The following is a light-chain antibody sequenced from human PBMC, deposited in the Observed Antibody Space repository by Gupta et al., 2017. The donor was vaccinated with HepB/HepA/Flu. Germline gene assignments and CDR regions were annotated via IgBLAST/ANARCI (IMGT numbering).Light chain of an antibody. Sequence: EIVVTQSPATLSLSPGDRATLSCMASQSVSSYLACYQQKPGQAPRLLIYDASKRANGIPARFSGSGCGTDFTLTISSIEPEDFAVYYCQQLSNWPPLTFGGGTKVEIK. CDR2: DAS. J-gene: IGKJ4*01. CDR3: QQLSNWPPLT. V-gene: IGKV3-11*01. CDR1: QSVSSY.